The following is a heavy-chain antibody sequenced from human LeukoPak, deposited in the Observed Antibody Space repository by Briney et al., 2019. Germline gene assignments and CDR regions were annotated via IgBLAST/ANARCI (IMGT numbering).Heavy chain of an antibody. CDR2: IYYSGST. CDR3: ARHTTIFGHFGY. Sequence: SETLSLTCTVSGGSISSSSYCWGWIRQPPGKGLEWIGSIYYSGSTYYNPSLKSRVTISVDTSKNQFSLKLSSVTAADTAVYYCARHTTIFGHFGYWGQGTLVTVSS. CDR1: GGSISSSSYC. D-gene: IGHD3-3*01. J-gene: IGHJ4*02. V-gene: IGHV4-39*01.